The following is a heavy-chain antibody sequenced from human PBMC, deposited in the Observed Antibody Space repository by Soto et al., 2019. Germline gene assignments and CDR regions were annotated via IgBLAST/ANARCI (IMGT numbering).Heavy chain of an antibody. CDR2: ISSTTNYI. CDR1: GFTFTRYS. Sequence: GSLRLSCAASGFTFTRYSMNWVRQAPGKGLEWVASISSTTNYIYYGESLKGRLTISRDNAKNSMYLQMNTLRAEDTAVYYCARESEDLSSNLDYWGQGTLVTVSS. V-gene: IGHV3-21*06. J-gene: IGHJ4*02. CDR3: ARESEDLSSNLDY.